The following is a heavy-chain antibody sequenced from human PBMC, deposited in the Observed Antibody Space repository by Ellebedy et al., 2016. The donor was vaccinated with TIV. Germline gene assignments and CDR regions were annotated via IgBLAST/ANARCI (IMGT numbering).Heavy chain of an antibody. CDR3: VKDRGDIIRDFDY. V-gene: IGHV3-64D*06. Sequence: GESLKISCSASGFTFSHYAMHWVRQAPGKGLEYVSAINNNGGNTYYADSVKGRFTISIDNSKNTLYLQMNSLRPEDTAMYYCVKDRGDIIRDFDYWGQGTLVTVSS. CDR1: GFTFSHYA. CDR2: INNNGGNT. J-gene: IGHJ4*02. D-gene: IGHD2-21*02.